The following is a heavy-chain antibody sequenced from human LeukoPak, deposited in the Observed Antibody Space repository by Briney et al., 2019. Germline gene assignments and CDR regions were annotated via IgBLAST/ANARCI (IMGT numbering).Heavy chain of an antibody. CDR2: INHSGST. CDR3: ARALPYYDILTGYPNAFDT. Sequence: SETLSLTCAVYGGSFNGYYWSWIRQPPGKGLEWIGEINHSGSTNYNPSLKSRVTISVDTSKNQFSLKLSSVTAADTAVYYCARALPYYDILTGYPNAFDTWGQGTMVTVSS. J-gene: IGHJ3*02. D-gene: IGHD3-9*01. CDR1: GGSFNGYY. V-gene: IGHV4-34*01.